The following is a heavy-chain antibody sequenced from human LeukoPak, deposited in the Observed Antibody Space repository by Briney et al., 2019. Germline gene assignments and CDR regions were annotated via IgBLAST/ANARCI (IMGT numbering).Heavy chain of an antibody. V-gene: IGHV4-59*08. CDR3: ARQNPGYSYGLYYFDY. CDR1: GGSITSYY. J-gene: IGHJ4*02. CDR2: IYYSGST. Sequence: ASETLSLTCTVSGGSITSYYWSWIRQPPGKGLEWIGYIYYSGSTNYNPSLKSRVTISVDTSKNQFSLKLSSVTAADTAVYYCARQNPGYSYGLYYFDYWGQGTLVTVSS. D-gene: IGHD5-18*01.